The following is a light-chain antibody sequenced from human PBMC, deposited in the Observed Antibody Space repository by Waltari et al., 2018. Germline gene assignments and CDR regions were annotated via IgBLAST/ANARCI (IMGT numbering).Light chain of an antibody. CDR1: QGISNY. J-gene: IGKJ5*01. V-gene: IGKV1-9*01. Sequence: DIQLTQSPSFLSASVGDTVTIPCRASQGISNYLAWYQQKPGGAPKLLIYTASTLQSGVPSRFSGSGSVTEFTLTIDSLQPEDFATYYCQQLNNYPVTFGQGTRLEIK. CDR2: TAS. CDR3: QQLNNYPVT.